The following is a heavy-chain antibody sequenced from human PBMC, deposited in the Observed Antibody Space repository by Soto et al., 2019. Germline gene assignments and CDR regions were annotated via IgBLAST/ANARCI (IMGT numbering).Heavy chain of an antibody. CDR2: IYYSGST. D-gene: IGHD3-22*01. CDR3: ARGGYYYENSGQNAYDY. CDR1: GDSIGRNY. J-gene: IGHJ4*01. Sequence: SETLSLTCSVSGDSIGRNYWSWIRQPPGKGLEWIGYIYYSGSTNYNPFLESRVTIPLAKSRNQFSLRLSSVTAADTAVYYCARGGYYYENSGQNAYDYWGQGILVTVSS. V-gene: IGHV4-59*01.